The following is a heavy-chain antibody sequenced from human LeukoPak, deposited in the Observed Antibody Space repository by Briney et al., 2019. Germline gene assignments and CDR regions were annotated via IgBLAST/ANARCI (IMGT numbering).Heavy chain of an antibody. D-gene: IGHD6-13*01. CDR1: GLTFSSYA. V-gene: IGHV3-30-3*01. CDR3: ARDSSYSSSWYWFDP. J-gene: IGHJ5*02. CDR2: ISYDGSNK. Sequence: GRSLRLSCAASGLTFSSYAMHWVRQAPGKGLEWVAVISYDGSNKYYADSVKGRFTISRDNSKNTLYLQMNSLRAEDTAVYYCARDSSYSSSWYWFDPWGQGTLVTVSS.